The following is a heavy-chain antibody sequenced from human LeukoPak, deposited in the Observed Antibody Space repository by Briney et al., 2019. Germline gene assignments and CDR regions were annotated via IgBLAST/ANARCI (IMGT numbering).Heavy chain of an antibody. D-gene: IGHD5-18*01. CDR1: GFTFDDYV. Sequence: PGGSLRLSCAASGFTFDDYVMHWVRQAPGKGLEWVSLISGDGGSTYYADSVKGRFTISRDNSKNSLYLQMNSLRTEDTALYYCAKDEAAMVTLPFDYWGQGTLVTVSS. CDR2: ISGDGGST. V-gene: IGHV3-43*02. CDR3: AKDEAAMVTLPFDY. J-gene: IGHJ4*02.